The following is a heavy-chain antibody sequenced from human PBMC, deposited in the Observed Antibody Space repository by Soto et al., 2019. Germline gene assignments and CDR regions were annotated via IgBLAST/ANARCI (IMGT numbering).Heavy chain of an antibody. CDR2: ISYDGSNK. CDR3: ASHGRDDYGDYADLSYYYYGMDV. J-gene: IGHJ6*02. Sequence: QPGGSLRLSCAASGFTFSGYAMHWVGQAPGKGLEWVAVISYDGSNKYYADSVKGRFTISRDNSKNTLYLQMNSLRAEDTAVYYCASHGRDDYGDYADLSYYYYGMDVWGQGTTVTVSS. CDR1: GFTFSGYA. D-gene: IGHD4-17*01. V-gene: IGHV3-30-3*01.